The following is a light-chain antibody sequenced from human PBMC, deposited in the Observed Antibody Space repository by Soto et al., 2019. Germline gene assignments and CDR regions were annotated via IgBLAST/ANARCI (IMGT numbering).Light chain of an antibody. CDR2: AAS. V-gene: IGKV3-20*01. CDR3: QQYASSKIS. J-gene: IGKJ5*01. Sequence: EIVLTQSPGTLSLSPGEGGTLSCRASQSISSTHLAWYQQKPGQAPTLLIYAASSRATGIPDRFSGSGSGTDFTLTISRLEPEDFAMYYCQQYASSKISFGQGTRLEIK. CDR1: QSISSTH.